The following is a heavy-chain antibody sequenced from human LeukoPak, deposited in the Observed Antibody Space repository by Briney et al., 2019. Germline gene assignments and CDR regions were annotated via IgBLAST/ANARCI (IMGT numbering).Heavy chain of an antibody. D-gene: IGHD5-18*01. CDR2: IYYSGNT. CDR1: GGAISSSSYY. Sequence: SETLSLTFTVSGGAISSSSYYWGWIRQPPGKGREWIGSIYYSGNTYYNPSLKSRVTISVDTSKNQFSLRLSSVTAADTAVYYCARYPTAMVSFDYWGQGTLVTVSS. V-gene: IGHV4-39*01. J-gene: IGHJ4*02. CDR3: ARYPTAMVSFDY.